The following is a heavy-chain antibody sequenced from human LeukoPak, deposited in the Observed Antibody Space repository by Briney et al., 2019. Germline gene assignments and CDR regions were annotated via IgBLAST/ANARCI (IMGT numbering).Heavy chain of an antibody. Sequence: PSGTLSLTCAVSGGSISTNNWWSWVRQPPGKGLEWIGEIFHSGSTNYNPSRKSRVTISVDKSNNQFSLNLTSVTAADTAVYYCARDQNPSGSGSPLADAFDVWGQGAKVTVSS. V-gene: IGHV4-4*02. J-gene: IGHJ3*01. CDR3: ARDQNPSGSGSPLADAFDV. CDR1: GGSISTNNW. CDR2: IFHSGST. D-gene: IGHD6-19*01.